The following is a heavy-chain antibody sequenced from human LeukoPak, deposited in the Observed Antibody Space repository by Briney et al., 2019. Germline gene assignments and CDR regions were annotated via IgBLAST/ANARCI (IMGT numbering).Heavy chain of an antibody. D-gene: IGHD3-3*01. CDR2: IYTNGST. CDR1: GGSIRGYC. Sequence: SETLSLTCTVSGGSIRGYCWSWIRQPAGKGLEWIGRIYTNGSTNYNPSFRSRVTMSLDTSKNQFSLKLTSVTAADTAVYHCARSDFWSGYRFDYWGQGTLVTVSS. J-gene: IGHJ4*02. CDR3: ARSDFWSGYRFDY. V-gene: IGHV4-4*07.